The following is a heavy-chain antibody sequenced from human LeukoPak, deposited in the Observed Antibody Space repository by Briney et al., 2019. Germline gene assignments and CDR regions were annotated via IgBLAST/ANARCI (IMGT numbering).Heavy chain of an antibody. V-gene: IGHV3-74*01. CDR2: INSDGSST. D-gene: IGHD1-26*01. CDR1: TSTFSSYW. J-gene: IGHJ5*02. Sequence: SLILSSAVTTSTFSSYWMHWVSQAPGKDLLCVSRINSDGSSTIYADSVKGRFTISRDNAKNTLYLQMNSLRAEDTAVYYCARGVVGARFDPWGQGTLVTVSS. CDR3: ARGVVGARFDP.